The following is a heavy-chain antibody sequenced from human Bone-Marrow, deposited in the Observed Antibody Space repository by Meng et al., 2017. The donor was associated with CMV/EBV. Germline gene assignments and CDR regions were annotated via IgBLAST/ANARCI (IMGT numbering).Heavy chain of an antibody. D-gene: IGHD2-2*01. J-gene: IGHJ6*01. V-gene: IGHV1-69*05. CDR2: IIPILGTA. Sequence: SVKVSCKASGGTFSSYAISWVRQAPGQGLEWMGGIIPILGTANYAQKFQGRVTITTDESTSTAYMELSSLRSEDTAVYYCARGVIVVVPAAWEYYYGMDVWGQGTTVTGSS. CDR1: GGTFSSYA. CDR3: ARGVIVVVPAAWEYYYGMDV.